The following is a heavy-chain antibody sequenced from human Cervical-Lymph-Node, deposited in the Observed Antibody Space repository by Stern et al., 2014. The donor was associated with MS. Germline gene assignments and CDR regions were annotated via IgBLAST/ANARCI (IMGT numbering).Heavy chain of an antibody. CDR2: MYYNGAT. J-gene: IGHJ4*02. CDR3: ARQLRHLEVAGSVPFDY. CDR1: GGSISSSSHY. Sequence: VHLVESGPGLVKPSETLSLTCTVSGGSISSSSHYWAWIRQPPGKGLEWIGTMYYNGATYYNPSLRSRVTISVDTSKNRFSLALPSVTAADTAVYYCARQLRHLEVAGSVPFDYWGQGTLGTVSS. V-gene: IGHV4-39*01. D-gene: IGHD6-13*01.